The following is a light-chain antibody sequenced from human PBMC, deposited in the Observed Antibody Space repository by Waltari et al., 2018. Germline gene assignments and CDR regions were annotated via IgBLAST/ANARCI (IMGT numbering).Light chain of an antibody. Sequence: QTVVTQEPSFSVSPGGPVTLTCGLTSGSVSFTHYPLWYQQTPVQPPRTLIYSPNTRSSGFPARFSRSIRGDKAALPITGAQADNDAAYYCVLYMSRDIWFGGGTKLTVL. CDR2: SPN. V-gene: IGLV8-61*01. CDR3: VLYMSRDIW. CDR1: SGSVSFTHY. J-gene: IGLJ3*02.